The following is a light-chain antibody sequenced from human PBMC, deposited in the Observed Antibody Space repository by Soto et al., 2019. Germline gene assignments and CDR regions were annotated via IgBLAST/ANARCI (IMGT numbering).Light chain of an antibody. CDR1: SSDVGAYNY. CDR2: DVS. J-gene: IGLJ1*01. CDR3: SSYAGSVYV. Sequence: QSALTQPPSASGSPGQSVSISCTGTSSDVGAYNYVSWYQQHPGKAPKLMIYDVSKRPSGVPDRFSGSKSGNTASLTVSGLQAEDEADYYCSSYAGSVYVFGPGTKVTVL. V-gene: IGLV2-8*01.